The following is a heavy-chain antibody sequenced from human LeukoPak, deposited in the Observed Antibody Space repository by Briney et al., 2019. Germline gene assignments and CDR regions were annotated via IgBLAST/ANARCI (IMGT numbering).Heavy chain of an antibody. CDR3: ARSRPVWGSYRHFDY. J-gene: IGHJ4*02. Sequence: GGSLRLSCAASGFTLSDYYMSWIRLAPGKGLEWVSYISSSGSTIYYADSVKGRFTISRDNAKNSLYLQMNSLRAEDTAVYYCARSRPVWGSYRHFDYWGQGTLVTVSS. D-gene: IGHD3-16*02. V-gene: IGHV3-11*04. CDR2: ISSSGSTI. CDR1: GFTLSDYY.